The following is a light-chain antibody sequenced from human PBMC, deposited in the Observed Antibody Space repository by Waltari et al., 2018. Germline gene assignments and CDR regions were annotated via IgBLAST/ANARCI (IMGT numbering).Light chain of an antibody. CDR1: RSAGGGSNY. V-gene: IGLV2-14*01. Sequence: QSALTQPASVSGSPGQPITIPCPGTRSAGGGSNYRPWYQQHPGKSPKLMIYDVSKRPSGVSNRFSGSKSGNTASLTISGLQAEDEADYYCSSYTSSSTLKVFGGGTKLTVL. CDR3: SSYTSSSTLKV. CDR2: DVS. J-gene: IGLJ2*01.